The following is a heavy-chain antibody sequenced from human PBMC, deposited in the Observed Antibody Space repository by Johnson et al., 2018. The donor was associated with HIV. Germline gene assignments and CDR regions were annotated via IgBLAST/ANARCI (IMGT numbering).Heavy chain of an antibody. V-gene: IGHV3-33*08. D-gene: IGHD4-17*01. CDR2: IWYDGNHT. J-gene: IGHJ3*02. CDR3: ARDPIYGDSAEDDFDI. CDR1: AFAFSRYG. Sequence: VQLMESGGGVVQPGRSLRLSCAASAFAFSRYGMHWVRRAPGRGLQWVAVIWYDGNHTYYADSVKGRFTISSNNAKTSLYLQMNSLRAEDTAVYYCARDPIYGDSAEDDFDIWGQGTMVTVSS.